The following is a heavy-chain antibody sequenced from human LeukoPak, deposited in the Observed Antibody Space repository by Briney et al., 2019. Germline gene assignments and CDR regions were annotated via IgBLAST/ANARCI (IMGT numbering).Heavy chain of an antibody. D-gene: IGHD6-13*01. V-gene: IGHV3-23*01. CDR2: ISGGGGST. CDR3: TRRAAALDAFDI. CDR1: GFIFSNYA. Sequence: GGSLRLSCAASGFIFSNYAMSWVRQAPGKGLEWVSAISGGGGSTTYADSVKGRFTISRDNAKNTLYLQMNSLRAEDTAVYYCTRRAAALDAFDIWGQGTMVTVSS. J-gene: IGHJ3*02.